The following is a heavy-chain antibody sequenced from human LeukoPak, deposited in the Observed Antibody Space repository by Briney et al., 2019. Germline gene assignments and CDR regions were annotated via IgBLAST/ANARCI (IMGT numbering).Heavy chain of an antibody. J-gene: IGHJ3*02. D-gene: IGHD2-15*01. CDR1: GFTFRSYG. Sequence: SGGSLRLSCAASGFTFRSYGMNWVRQAPGKGLEWVAVISYDGSNKYYTDSVKGRFTISRDNSKYTLYLQMNSLRAEDTAVYYCARAPRMVAATPDAFDIWGQGTMVTVSS. CDR3: ARAPRMVAATPDAFDI. V-gene: IGHV3-30*03. CDR2: ISYDGSNK.